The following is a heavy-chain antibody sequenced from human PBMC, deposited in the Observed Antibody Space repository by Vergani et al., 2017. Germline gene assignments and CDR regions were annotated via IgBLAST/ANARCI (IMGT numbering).Heavy chain of an antibody. D-gene: IGHD4-11*01. Sequence: VQLVESGGGVVQPGRSLRLSCAASGFTFSSYAMHWVRQAPGKGLEWVAVISYDGSNKYYADSVKGRFTISRDNSKNTLYLQMNSLRAEDTAVYYCARDPIHSNWDGLDYWGQGTLVTVSS. CDR3: ARDPIHSNWDGLDY. V-gene: IGHV3-30-3*01. CDR2: ISYDGSNK. CDR1: GFTFSSYA. J-gene: IGHJ4*02.